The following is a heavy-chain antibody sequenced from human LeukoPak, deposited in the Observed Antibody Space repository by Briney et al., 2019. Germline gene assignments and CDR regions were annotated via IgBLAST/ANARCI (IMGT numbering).Heavy chain of an antibody. D-gene: IGHD3-16*01. CDR1: GGSLTNYY. J-gene: IGHJ4*02. V-gene: IGHV4-4*09. CDR3: ARLNFRGGEALHFDS. Sequence: SETLSLTCSVSGGSLTNYYWGWIRQPPGKGLEFIGYIHSDGTTNYDSSLQSRVALSLDTSKIQFSLRIYSVTAADPALYFCARLNFRGGEALHFDSWGQGTLVTVSS. CDR2: IHSDGTT.